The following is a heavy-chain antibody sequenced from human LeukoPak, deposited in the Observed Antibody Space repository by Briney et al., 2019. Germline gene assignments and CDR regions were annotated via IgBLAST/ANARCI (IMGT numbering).Heavy chain of an antibody. D-gene: IGHD3-9*01. CDR3: ASLRILTGYPIHYFDY. CDR2: IYYSGST. CDR1: GGSISSSSYY. V-gene: IGHV4-39*07. Sequence: SETLSLTCTVSGGSISSSSYYWGWIRQPPGKRLEWIGSIYYSGSTYYNPSLKSRVTISVDTSKNQFSLKLTSVTAADTAVYYCASLRILTGYPIHYFDYWGQGTLVTVSS. J-gene: IGHJ4*02.